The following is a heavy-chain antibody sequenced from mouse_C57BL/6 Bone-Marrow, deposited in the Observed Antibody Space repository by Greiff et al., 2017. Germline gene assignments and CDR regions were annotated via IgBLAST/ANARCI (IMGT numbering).Heavy chain of an antibody. CDR1: GFTFSNYW. CDR2: ISLKSDNYAT. V-gene: IGHV6-3*01. Sequence: EVKLMESGGGLVQPGGSMKLSCVASGFTFSNYWMNWVRQSPEKGLEWVAQISLKSDNYATHYAVSGKGRFTISRDDSKSSVYLQMHNLRASDTGIYYCAGPVITTVPFAYWGQGTLVTVSA. J-gene: IGHJ3*01. CDR3: AGPVITTVPFAY. D-gene: IGHD1-1*01.